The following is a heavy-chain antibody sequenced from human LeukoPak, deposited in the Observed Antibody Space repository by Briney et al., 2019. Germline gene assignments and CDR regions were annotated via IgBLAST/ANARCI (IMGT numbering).Heavy chain of an antibody. CDR1: GGTFSSYA. J-gene: IGHJ3*02. CDR3: ARDKSPYYDSSGHAFDI. CDR2: IIPIFGTA. V-gene: IGHV1-69*13. D-gene: IGHD3-22*01. Sequence: SVKVSCKASGGTFSSYAISWVRQAPGQGLEWMGGIIPIFGTANYAQKFQGRVTITADESTSTAYMELSSLRSEDTAVYYCARDKSPYYDSSGHAFDIWGQGAMVTVSS.